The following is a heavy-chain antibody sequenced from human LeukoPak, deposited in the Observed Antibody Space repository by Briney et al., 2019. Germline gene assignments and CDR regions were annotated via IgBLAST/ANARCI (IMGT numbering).Heavy chain of an antibody. CDR1: GYFFSTYG. J-gene: IGHJ3*02. D-gene: IGHD1-26*01. CDR2: ISGYNDNA. CDR3: ARVRWELLRSPTDAFDI. Sequence: ASVKVSCKTSGYFFSTYGISWVRQAPGQGLEWMGWISGYNDNALYAPKFHGRVTMTADTSTSTASMELRSLRSDDTAVYYCARVRWELLRSPTDAFDIWGQGTMVTVSS. V-gene: IGHV1-18*01.